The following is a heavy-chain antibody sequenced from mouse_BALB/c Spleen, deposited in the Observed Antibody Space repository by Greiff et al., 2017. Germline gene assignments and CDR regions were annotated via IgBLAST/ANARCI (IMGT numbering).Heavy chain of an antibody. CDR3: TRGTVVADWYFDV. D-gene: IGHD1-1*01. V-gene: IGHV1S127*01. CDR2: IDPSDSYT. J-gene: IGHJ1*01. CDR1: GYTFTSYW. Sequence: VQLQQPGAELVKPGASVKMSCKASGYTFTSYWMHWVKQRPGQGLEWIGVIDPSDSYTSYNQKFKGKATLTVDTSSSTAYMQLSSLTSEDSAVYYCTRGTVVADWYFDVWAQGPRSPSPQ.